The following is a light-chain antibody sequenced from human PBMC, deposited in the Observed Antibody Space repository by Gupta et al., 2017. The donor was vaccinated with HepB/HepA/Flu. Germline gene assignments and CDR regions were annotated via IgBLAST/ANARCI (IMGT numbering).Light chain of an antibody. CDR2: DAS. J-gene: IGKJ3*01. CDR1: QSVSSY. Sequence: ELVLTPSPATLSLSPGERATLSCRASQSVSSYLAWYQQKPGQAPRLLIYDASNRATGIPARFSGSGSGTDFTLTISSLEPEDFAVYYCQQRSNWPPFTFGPGTKVEIK. CDR3: QQRSNWPPFT. V-gene: IGKV3-11*01.